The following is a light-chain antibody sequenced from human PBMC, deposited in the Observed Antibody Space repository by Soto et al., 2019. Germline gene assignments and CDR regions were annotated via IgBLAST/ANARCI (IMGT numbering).Light chain of an antibody. CDR1: QSVSSSY. V-gene: IGKV3-20*01. Sequence: EIVLTQSPGTLSLSPGERATLSCRASQSVSSSYLAWYQQKPGQAPGLRIYGASSRATGIPDRFSGSGSGTDCTLTISRLEPEDFAVYYCQQYRNSPWTFGQGTKVE. J-gene: IGKJ1*01. CDR3: QQYRNSPWT. CDR2: GAS.